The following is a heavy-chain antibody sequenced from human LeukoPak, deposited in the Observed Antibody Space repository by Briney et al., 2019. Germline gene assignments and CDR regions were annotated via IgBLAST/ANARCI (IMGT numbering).Heavy chain of an antibody. CDR1: GFTFSNYG. J-gene: IGHJ3*02. D-gene: IGHD6-19*01. V-gene: IGHV3-30*18. CDR2: IAYDGSNE. CDR3: AKDQGIAVAGTDDAFDI. Sequence: GGSLILSCAASGFTFSNYGMHWVRQAPGKGLEWVAVIAYDGSNEYYAEFVKGRFTISRDNSKNTLYLQMYSLRAEDTAVYFCAKDQGIAVAGTDDAFDIWGQGTRVTVSS.